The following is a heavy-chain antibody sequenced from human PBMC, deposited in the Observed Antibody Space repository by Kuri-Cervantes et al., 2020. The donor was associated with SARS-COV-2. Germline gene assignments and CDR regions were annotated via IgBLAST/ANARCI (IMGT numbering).Heavy chain of an antibody. Sequence: GSLRLSCAASGFTVSSNYMSWVRQAPGKGLEWIGEINHSGSTNYNPSLKSRVTISVDTSKNQFSLKLSSVTAADTAVYYCARVNTAMAQLDLLDYWGQGTLVTVSS. CDR1: GFTVSSNY. CDR3: ARVNTAMAQLDLLDY. J-gene: IGHJ4*02. CDR2: INHSGST. D-gene: IGHD5-18*01. V-gene: IGHV4-34*01.